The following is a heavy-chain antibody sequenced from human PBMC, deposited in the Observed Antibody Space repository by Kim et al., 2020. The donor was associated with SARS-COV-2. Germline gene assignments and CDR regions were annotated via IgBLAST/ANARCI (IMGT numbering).Heavy chain of an antibody. CDR1: GGSISSYY. D-gene: IGHD3-3*01. V-gene: IGHV4-59*01. Sequence: SETLSLTCTVSGGSISSYYWSWIRQPPGKGLEWIGYIYYSGSTNYNPSLKSRVTISVDTSKNQFSLKLSSVTAADTAVYYCARSRKVGIFGVVILDYMDVWGKGTTVTVSS. CDR2: IYYSGST. CDR3: ARSRKVGIFGVVILDYMDV. J-gene: IGHJ6*03.